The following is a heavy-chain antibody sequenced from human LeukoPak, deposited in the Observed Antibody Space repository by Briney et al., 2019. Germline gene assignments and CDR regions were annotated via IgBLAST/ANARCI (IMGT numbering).Heavy chain of an antibody. Sequence: GGSLRLSCAASGFTFSTFAMIWVRQPPGKGLEWVSSIFPSGGEIHYADSVRGRFTISRDNSKSTLSLQMNSLRAEDTALYYCAKDPRGPDAYNVGDYWGQGTLVTVSS. J-gene: IGHJ4*02. CDR2: IFPSGGEI. D-gene: IGHD5-24*01. V-gene: IGHV3-23*01. CDR1: GFTFSTFA. CDR3: AKDPRGPDAYNVGDY.